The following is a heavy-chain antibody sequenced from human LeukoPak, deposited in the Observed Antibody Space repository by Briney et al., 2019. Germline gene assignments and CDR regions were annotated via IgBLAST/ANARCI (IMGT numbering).Heavy chain of an antibody. V-gene: IGHV4-59*08. Sequence: SETLSLTCTVSGGSISSYYWSWIRQPPGKGLEWIGYIYYSGSTNYNPSLKSRVTISVDTSKNQFSLKLSSVTAADTAVYYCARRIAVAGVRYFDLWGRGTLVTVFS. CDR1: GGSISSYY. CDR3: ARRIAVAGVRYFDL. J-gene: IGHJ2*01. D-gene: IGHD6-19*01. CDR2: IYYSGST.